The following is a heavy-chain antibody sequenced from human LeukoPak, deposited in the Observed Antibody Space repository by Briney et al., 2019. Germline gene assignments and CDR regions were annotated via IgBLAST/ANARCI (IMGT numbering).Heavy chain of an antibody. CDR3: AREWGYCSSTSCSYGMDV. Sequence: SGGSLRLSCAASGFTFSSYWMSWVRQAPGKRLEWVANIKQDGSEKYYVDSVKGRFTISRDNAKNSLYLQMNSLRAEDTAVYYCAREWGYCSSTSCSYGMDVWGKGTTVTVSS. J-gene: IGHJ6*04. V-gene: IGHV3-7*03. CDR1: GFTFSSYW. D-gene: IGHD2-2*01. CDR2: IKQDGSEK.